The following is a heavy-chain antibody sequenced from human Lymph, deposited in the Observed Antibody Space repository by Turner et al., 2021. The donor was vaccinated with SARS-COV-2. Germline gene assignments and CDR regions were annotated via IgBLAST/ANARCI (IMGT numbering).Heavy chain of an antibody. CDR3: AKGVRGAMIVVVIPYFDY. D-gene: IGHD3-22*01. V-gene: IGHV3-23*01. J-gene: IGHJ4*02. Sequence: EVQLLESGGCLLQPGGSLRLSCSASGFPFSSYAMSWVRQAAGKGLEWVAASSGSGGDTDYADSVKGRFTISRDNSKNTLYLQMNSLRAEDTAVYYCAKGVRGAMIVVVIPYFDYWGQGTLVTVSS. CDR2: SSGSGGDT. CDR1: GFPFSSYA.